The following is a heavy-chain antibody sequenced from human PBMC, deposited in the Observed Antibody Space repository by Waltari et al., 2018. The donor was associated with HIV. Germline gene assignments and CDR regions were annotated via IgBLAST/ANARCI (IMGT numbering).Heavy chain of an antibody. CDR3: AKYSGSYWGAHNWFDP. CDR1: GFTFSIYW. D-gene: IGHD1-26*01. CDR2: IKEDGSEK. Sequence: EVQLVESGGGLVQPGGSLRLSCAASGFTFSIYWMSWLRPAHGRGLEWVANIKEDGSEKRCADSVRGRCTISRDNTKNSLWLQMNSLRAEDTAVYYGAKYSGSYWGAHNWFDPWGQGTLVTVSS. V-gene: IGHV3-7*01. J-gene: IGHJ5*02.